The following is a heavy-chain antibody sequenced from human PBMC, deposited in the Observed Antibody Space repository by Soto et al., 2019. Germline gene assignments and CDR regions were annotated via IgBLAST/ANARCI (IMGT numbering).Heavy chain of an antibody. J-gene: IGHJ4*02. CDR1: GYSFTSYW. Sequence: GESLKISCKGSGYSFTSYWIAWVRQMPGKGLEWMGIIYPGDSETRYSPSFQGQVTISADKSINTAYLQWSSLRASDTAMYYCARGDTAMAPYYFDYWGQGTLVTVSS. D-gene: IGHD5-18*01. CDR3: ARGDTAMAPYYFDY. CDR2: IYPGDSET. V-gene: IGHV5-51*01.